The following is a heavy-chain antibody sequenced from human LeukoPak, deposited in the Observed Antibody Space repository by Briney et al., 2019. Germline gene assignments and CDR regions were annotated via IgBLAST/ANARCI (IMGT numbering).Heavy chain of an antibody. J-gene: IGHJ6*02. D-gene: IGHD2-2*01. CDR2: ISSSSSYI. Sequence: GGSLRLSCAASGFTFSSYSMNWVRKAPGKGLEWVSSISSSSSYIYYADSVKGRFTISRDNAKNSLYLQMNSLRAEDTAVYYCARDRWVVPAAMPGYYYYYGMDVWGQGTTVTVSS. V-gene: IGHV3-21*01. CDR3: ARDRWVVPAAMPGYYYYYGMDV. CDR1: GFTFSSYS.